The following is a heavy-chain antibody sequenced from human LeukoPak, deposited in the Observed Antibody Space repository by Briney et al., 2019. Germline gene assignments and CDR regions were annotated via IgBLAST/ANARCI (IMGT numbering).Heavy chain of an antibody. Sequence: GGSLRLSCAASGFTFSSYSMKWVRQAPGKGLEWVSSVSTSSIYIYYADSVKGRFTISRDNAKNSVYLQMHSLRAEDTAVYYCARNSDYWGQGTLVTVSS. CDR2: VSTSSIYI. J-gene: IGHJ4*02. V-gene: IGHV3-21*01. CDR3: ARNSDY. CDR1: GFTFSSYS.